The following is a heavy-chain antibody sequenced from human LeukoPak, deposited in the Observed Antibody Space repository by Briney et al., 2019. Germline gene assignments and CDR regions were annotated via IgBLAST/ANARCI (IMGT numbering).Heavy chain of an antibody. CDR2: FGRTSPGT. Sequence: PGGSLRLSCAASGFTFSGSAMHWVRQASGKGLEWVSTFGRTSPGTYYADSVKGRFSLSRDNSRNTLYLQMDTLRIEDTAVYHCVKGSPRTLNEGNSWGQGTLVTVSS. CDR3: VKGSPRTLNEGNS. CDR1: GFTFSGSA. J-gene: IGHJ4*02. D-gene: IGHD1-7*01. V-gene: IGHV3-23*01.